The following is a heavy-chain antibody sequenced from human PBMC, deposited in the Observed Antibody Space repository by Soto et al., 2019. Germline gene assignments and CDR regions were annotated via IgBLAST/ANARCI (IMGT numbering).Heavy chain of an antibody. V-gene: IGHV4-59*01. CDR1: GGSISSYY. CDR3: ARDGGDYYGSGSLPIYGMDV. D-gene: IGHD3-10*01. Sequence: PSETLSLTCTVSGGSISSYYWSWIRQPPGKGLEWIGYIYYSGSTNYNPSLKSRVTISVDTSKNQFSLKLSSVTAADTAVYYCARDGGDYYGSGSLPIYGMDVWGQGTTVTVSS. CDR2: IYYSGST. J-gene: IGHJ6*02.